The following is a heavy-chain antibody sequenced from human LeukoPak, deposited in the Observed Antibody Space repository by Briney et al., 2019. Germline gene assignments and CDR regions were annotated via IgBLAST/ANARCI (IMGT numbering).Heavy chain of an antibody. Sequence: GGSLRLSCAASGFTFSDNYMSRIRQAPGKGLEWVSYISSSSSYTNYADSVKGRFTISRDNAKNSLYLQMNSLRAEDTAVYYCARGGGNPRYYFDYWGQGTLVTVSS. CDR3: ARGGGNPRYYFDY. CDR1: GFTFSDNY. J-gene: IGHJ4*02. D-gene: IGHD4-23*01. V-gene: IGHV3-11*06. CDR2: ISSSSSYT.